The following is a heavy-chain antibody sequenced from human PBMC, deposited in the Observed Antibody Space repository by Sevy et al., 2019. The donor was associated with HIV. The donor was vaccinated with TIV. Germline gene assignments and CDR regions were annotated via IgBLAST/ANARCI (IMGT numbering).Heavy chain of an antibody. Sequence: GGSLRLSCAASGFTFTTYWMTWVRQAPGKGLEWVANINQDGSKINYVDSVKGRFIISRDNAKKSLYVQMNSLRADDTAVYYCAKGGFTMVRGVFDYWGQGTLVTVSS. V-gene: IGHV3-7*01. CDR2: INQDGSKI. D-gene: IGHD3-10*01. CDR3: AKGGFTMVRGVFDY. J-gene: IGHJ4*02. CDR1: GFTFTTYW.